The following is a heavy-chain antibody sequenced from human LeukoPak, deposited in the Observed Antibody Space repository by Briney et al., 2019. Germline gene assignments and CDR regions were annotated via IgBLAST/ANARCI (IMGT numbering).Heavy chain of an antibody. D-gene: IGHD3-22*01. Sequence: SETLSLTCTLSGGSISSSSYYWGWIRQPPGKGLEWIGSIYYSGSTYYNPSLKSRVTISVDTSKNQFSLKLSSVTAADTAVYYCARGGGTYYYDSSGYRIDHNWFDPWGQGTLVTVSS. CDR1: GGSISSSSYY. V-gene: IGHV4-39*07. CDR2: IYYSGST. J-gene: IGHJ5*02. CDR3: ARGGGTYYYDSSGYRIDHNWFDP.